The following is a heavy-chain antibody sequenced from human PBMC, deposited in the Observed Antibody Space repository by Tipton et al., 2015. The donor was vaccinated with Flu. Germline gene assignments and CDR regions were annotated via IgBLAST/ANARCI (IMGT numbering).Heavy chain of an antibody. J-gene: IGHJ4*02. CDR1: GYTFTSYY. CDR2: INPRGGTT. D-gene: IGHD3-22*01. CDR3: ARDYRYYDSSGYYYSLGD. V-gene: IGHV1-46*01. Sequence: QLVQSGPEVKKPGASVKVSCKASGYTFTSYYMHWVRQAPGQGLEWMGIINPRGGTTSYAQKFQGRVTMTRDTSTSTVYMELSSLRSEDTAVYYCARDYRYYDSSGYYYSLGDWGQGTLVTVSS.